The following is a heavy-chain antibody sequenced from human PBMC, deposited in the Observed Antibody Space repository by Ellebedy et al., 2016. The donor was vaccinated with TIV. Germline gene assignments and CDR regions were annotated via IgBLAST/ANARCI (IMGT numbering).Heavy chain of an antibody. V-gene: IGHV3-21*06. Sequence: GESLKISCAASGFTFSAYNMNWVRQAPGEGLEWVSSIPASFNFMQYADSVRDRFTISRDNARSSLYLQMNSLRAEDTAVYYCARVGVGNEYGSGFYDFWGQGTLVTVSS. CDR2: IPASFNFM. J-gene: IGHJ4*02. D-gene: IGHD3-10*01. CDR1: GFTFSAYN. CDR3: ARVGVGNEYGSGFYDF.